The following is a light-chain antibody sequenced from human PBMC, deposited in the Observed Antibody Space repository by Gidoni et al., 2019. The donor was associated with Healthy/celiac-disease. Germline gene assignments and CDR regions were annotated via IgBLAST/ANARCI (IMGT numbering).Light chain of an antibody. CDR2: GAS. CDR1: QSVSSN. Sequence: EIVMTQSPATLSVSPGERATLSCRASQSVSSNLAWYQQKPGQAPRLLIYGASTRATGIPARFSGSESGTEFTLTISSLQSEDFAVYYCQQYNNWPPYTFGQXTKLEIK. J-gene: IGKJ2*01. CDR3: QQYNNWPPYT. V-gene: IGKV3-15*01.